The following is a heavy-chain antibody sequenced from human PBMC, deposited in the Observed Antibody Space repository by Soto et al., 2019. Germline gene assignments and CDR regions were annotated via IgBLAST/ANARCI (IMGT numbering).Heavy chain of an antibody. J-gene: IGHJ3*02. CDR2: IYSGGST. Sequence: EVQLVESGGGLVQPGGSLRLSCAASGFTVSSNYMSWVRQAPGKGLEWVSVIYSGGSTYYADSVKGRSTISRDNSKNTLYLQMNSLRAEDTAVYYCARVGLGEAFDIWGQGTMVTVSS. CDR1: GFTVSSNY. V-gene: IGHV3-66*01. CDR3: ARVGLGEAFDI. D-gene: IGHD3-16*01.